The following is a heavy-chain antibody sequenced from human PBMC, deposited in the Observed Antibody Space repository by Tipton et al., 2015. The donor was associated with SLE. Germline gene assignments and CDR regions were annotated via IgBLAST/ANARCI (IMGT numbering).Heavy chain of an antibody. CDR3: ARDGPRWFDP. J-gene: IGHJ5*02. Sequence: TLSLTCTVSGGSISSYYWNWIRQSPSRGLEWLGRTYYRSKWYNDYAVSVKSRITINPDTSKNQFSLKLSSVTAADTAVYYCARDGPRWFDPWGQGTLVTVSS. CDR1: GGSISSYY. CDR2: TYYRSKWYN. V-gene: IGHV6-1*01.